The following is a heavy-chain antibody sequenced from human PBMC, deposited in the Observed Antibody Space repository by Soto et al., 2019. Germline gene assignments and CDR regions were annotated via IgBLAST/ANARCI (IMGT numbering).Heavy chain of an antibody. Sequence: ETLSLTCLVXGFPISSTYSWXWIRQPPGKGLEWIGSISHSGTTSYSPSLTSRVSISVDTSRNQVSLKLTSVTAADTAVYFCARVTMVIRDSDHFGVDVWGHGTTVTVSS. CDR2: ISHSGTT. CDR1: GFPISSTYS. D-gene: IGHD4-17*01. V-gene: IGHV4-38-2*02. CDR3: ARVTMVIRDSDHFGVDV. J-gene: IGHJ6*02.